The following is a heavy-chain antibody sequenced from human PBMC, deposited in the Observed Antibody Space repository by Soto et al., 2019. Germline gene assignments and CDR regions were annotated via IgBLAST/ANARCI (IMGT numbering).Heavy chain of an antibody. J-gene: IGHJ4*02. CDR3: AREYDVSLL. Sequence: ASVKFSCRASGYSFTDAYIHWVRQAPGQGLEWLGWVSPYTGDTNYAQAFQGRVTMTRNTSICTAYMELTSLTYDDTAIFYGAREYDVSLLWGQGTPVAVSS. V-gene: IGHV1-2*02. CDR1: GYSFTDAY. D-gene: IGHD3-3*01. CDR2: VSPYTGDT.